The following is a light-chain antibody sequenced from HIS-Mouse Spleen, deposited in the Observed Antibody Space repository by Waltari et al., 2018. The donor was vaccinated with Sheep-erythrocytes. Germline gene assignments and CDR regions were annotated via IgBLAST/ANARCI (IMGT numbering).Light chain of an antibody. V-gene: IGLV3-10*01. Sequence: SYELTQPPSVSVSPGQTARITCSGDAVAKKYAYWYQQKSGQAPVLVIYEDSKRPSGIPERFSGSTSGTMATLTISGAQVEDEADYYCYSTDSSGNHWVFGGGTKLTVL. J-gene: IGLJ3*02. CDR1: AVAKKY. CDR3: YSTDSSGNHWV. CDR2: EDS.